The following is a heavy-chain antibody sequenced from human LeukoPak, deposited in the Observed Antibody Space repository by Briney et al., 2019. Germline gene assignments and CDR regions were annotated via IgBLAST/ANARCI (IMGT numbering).Heavy chain of an antibody. Sequence: GGSLRLSCAASGFTFDDYAMHWVRQAPGKGLEWVSLISWDGGSTYYADSVKGRFTISRDNAKNSLYLQMNSLRAEDTALYYCAKLMVRGGAFDYWGQGTLVTVSS. D-gene: IGHD3-10*01. V-gene: IGHV3-43D*03. CDR1: GFTFDDYA. J-gene: IGHJ4*02. CDR2: ISWDGGST. CDR3: AKLMVRGGAFDY.